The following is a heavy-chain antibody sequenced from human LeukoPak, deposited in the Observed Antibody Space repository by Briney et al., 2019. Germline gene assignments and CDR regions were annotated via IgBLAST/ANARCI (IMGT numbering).Heavy chain of an antibody. CDR3: ARGRSFAGTTGYDFDH. CDR1: GGSFSGYY. J-gene: IGHJ4*02. V-gene: IGHV4-34*01. CDR2: INHSGST. Sequence: SQTLSLTCAVYGGSFSGYYWSWIRQPPGKGLEWIGEINHSGSTNYNPSLKTRVTISVDTSKNQFSLTLSSVTAADTAVYYCARGRSFAGTTGYDFDHWGQGTLVTVSS. D-gene: IGHD1-7*01.